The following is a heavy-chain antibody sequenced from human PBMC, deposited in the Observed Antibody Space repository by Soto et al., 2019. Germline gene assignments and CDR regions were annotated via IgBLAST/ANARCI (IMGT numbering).Heavy chain of an antibody. D-gene: IGHD6-19*01. V-gene: IGHV3-30*04. CDR1: GFSFTHYS. Sequence: LVESGGGVVQPGGSLRLSCAASGFSFTHYSINWVRQAPGKGLEWLAFKSYDGTNEFYADSVKGRFTISRDNSKSTVYLQMNSLTTDDTAVYYCARKWGTYSSASLDYWGLGTLVTVSS. J-gene: IGHJ4*02. CDR2: KSYDGTNE. CDR3: ARKWGTYSSASLDY.